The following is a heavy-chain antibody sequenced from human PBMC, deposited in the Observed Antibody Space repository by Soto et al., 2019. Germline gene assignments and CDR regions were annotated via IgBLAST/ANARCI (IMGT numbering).Heavy chain of an antibody. CDR2: FSGTGGDT. Sequence: EMQLLESGGGLVQPGGSLRLSCAAPGFTFSSYVMNWVRQAPGKGLEWVSTFSGTGGDTYYADSVKGRFTVSRDNSKNTLFLQMDSLRAEDTAVYYCAKGNNGYALFFDYWGQGTLVTVSS. CDR3: AKGNNGYALFFDY. J-gene: IGHJ4*02. D-gene: IGHD5-12*01. V-gene: IGHV3-23*01. CDR1: GFTFSSYV.